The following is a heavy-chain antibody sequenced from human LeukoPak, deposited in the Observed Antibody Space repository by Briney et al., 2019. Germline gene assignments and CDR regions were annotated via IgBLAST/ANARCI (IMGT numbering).Heavy chain of an antibody. V-gene: IGHV4-59*01. Sequence: PSETLSLTCTVSGGSISSYYWSWIRQPPGKGLEWIGYIYYSGSTNYNPSLKSRVTISMNSSKNQFSLKLSSVTAADTAVYYCARGGYSYDYWGQGTLVTVSS. CDR2: IYYSGST. CDR1: GGSISSYY. J-gene: IGHJ4*02. D-gene: IGHD5-18*01. CDR3: ARGGYSYDY.